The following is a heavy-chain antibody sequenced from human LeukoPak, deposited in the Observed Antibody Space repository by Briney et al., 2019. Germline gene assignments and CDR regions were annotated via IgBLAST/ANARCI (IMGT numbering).Heavy chain of an antibody. D-gene: IGHD1-7*01. J-gene: IGHJ4*02. CDR3: ARDSGTTGFDY. Sequence: ASVKVSCKASGGTFSSYAISWVRQAPGQGLEWMGWISAYNGNTNYAQKLQGRVTMTTDTSTSTAYMELRSLRSDDTAVYYCARDSGTTGFDYWGQGTLVTVSS. CDR1: GGTFSSYA. CDR2: ISAYNGNT. V-gene: IGHV1-18*01.